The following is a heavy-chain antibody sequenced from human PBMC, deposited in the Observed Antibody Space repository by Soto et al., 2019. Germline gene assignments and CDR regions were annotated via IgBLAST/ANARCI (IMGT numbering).Heavy chain of an antibody. J-gene: IGHJ6*02. V-gene: IGHV3-23*01. D-gene: IGHD6-13*01. CDR3: ARDGGIAAAGTTENYYYYGMDV. Sequence: PGGSLRLSCAASGFTFDSYGMSWVRQAPGKGLEWVSTITGRGHSTYYADSVMGRFTISRDNSKNTLYLQMNSLRAEDTAVYYCARDGGIAAAGTTENYYYYGMDVWGQGTTVTVSS. CDR2: ITGRGHST. CDR1: GFTFDSYG.